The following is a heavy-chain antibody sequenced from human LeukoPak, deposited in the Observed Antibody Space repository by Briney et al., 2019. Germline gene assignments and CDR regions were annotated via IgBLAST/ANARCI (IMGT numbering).Heavy chain of an antibody. Sequence: PSETLSLTCTVSGGSISTYYWSWIRQPPGKGLEWIGYIYYSGTTNYNPSLKSHATISVDTSKNQFSLKLSSVTAADTAVYYCAREDPQTTVPEGLDVWGQGTTVTVSS. J-gene: IGHJ6*02. CDR2: IYYSGTT. D-gene: IGHD4-17*01. CDR3: AREDPQTTVPEGLDV. CDR1: GGSISTYY. V-gene: IGHV4-59*01.